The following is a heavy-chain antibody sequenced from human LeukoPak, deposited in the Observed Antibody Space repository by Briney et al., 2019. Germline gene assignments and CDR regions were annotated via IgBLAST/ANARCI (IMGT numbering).Heavy chain of an antibody. J-gene: IGHJ4*02. V-gene: IGHV3-23*01. Sequence: PGGSLRLSCAASGFSFSSYAITWVRQAPGKGLECVSVITGDGTATAYADSVKGRFTISRDNSKGTLYLQMNSLRAEDTAVYSCAKGTLGTCSGSTCYPFDCWGQGTLVTVSS. CDR2: ITGDGTAT. D-gene: IGHD3-22*01. CDR1: GFSFSSYA. CDR3: AKGTLGTCSGSTCYPFDC.